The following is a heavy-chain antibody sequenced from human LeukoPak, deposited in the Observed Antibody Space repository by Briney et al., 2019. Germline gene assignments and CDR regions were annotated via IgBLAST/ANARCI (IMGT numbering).Heavy chain of an antibody. V-gene: IGHV3-74*01. CDR1: GFSFSGTW. Sequence: PGGSLRLSCAGSGFSFSGTWMHWVRQVPGEGPVWVSDMKSDGSEINYADSVKGRFTISRDNARNTLHLQMNSLRVEDTAVYYCVKDHSGSGRAFDVWGQGTKVTVSP. CDR3: VKDHSGSGRAFDV. CDR2: MKSDGSEI. J-gene: IGHJ3*01. D-gene: IGHD2-21*01.